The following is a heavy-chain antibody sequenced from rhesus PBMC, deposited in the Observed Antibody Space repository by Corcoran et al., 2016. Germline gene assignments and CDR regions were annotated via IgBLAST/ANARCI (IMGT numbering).Heavy chain of an antibody. CDR2: IYWDDDK. CDR1: GFSPTPRGMG. J-gene: IGHJ4*01. CDR3: ARLGNFDY. V-gene: IGHV2-174*01. Sequence: QVTLKESGPALVKPTQTLTLTCTFSGFSPTPRGMGVGWIRQPPGKALEWRALIYWDDDKRYSTSLKSRLTISKDTSKNQVVLTMTNMDPVDTATYYCARLGNFDYWGQGVLVTVSS.